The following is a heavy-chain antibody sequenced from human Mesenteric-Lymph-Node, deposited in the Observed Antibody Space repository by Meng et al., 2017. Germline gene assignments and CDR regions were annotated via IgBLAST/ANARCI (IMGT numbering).Heavy chain of an antibody. J-gene: IGHJ5*02. CDR3: ARYTRIAVAGWFDP. D-gene: IGHD6-19*01. V-gene: IGHV4-4*02. CDR1: GGSISSSNW. CDR2: IYHSGST. Sequence: SETLSLTCAVSGGSISSSNWWSWVRQPPGKGLEWIGEIYHSGSTNYNPSLKSRVTISVDKSKNQFSLKLSSVTAADTAVYYCARYTRIAVAGWFDPWGQGTLVTVSS.